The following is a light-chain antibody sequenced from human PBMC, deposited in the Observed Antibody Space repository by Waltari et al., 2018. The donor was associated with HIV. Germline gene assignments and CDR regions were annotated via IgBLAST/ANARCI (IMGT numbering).Light chain of an antibody. CDR2: LAS. J-gene: IGKJ1*01. CDR1: QSLRHNHGHNY. V-gene: IGKV2-28*01. Sequence: DIAMIRSPDSLAVSQGDPASIPCRGSQSLRHNHGHNYLDWYIQRPGQAPELLIYLASRRASGVPDRIAGSGSGTDFILKISRVEPEDVGVYYCMHGQQTPVFGQGTQVEV. CDR3: MHGQQTPV.